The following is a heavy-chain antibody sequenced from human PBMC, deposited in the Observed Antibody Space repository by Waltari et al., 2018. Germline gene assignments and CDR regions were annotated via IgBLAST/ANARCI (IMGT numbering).Heavy chain of an antibody. J-gene: IGHJ4*02. Sequence: EVQLVESGGGLVQPGGSLRLSCAAAGFTLNTYEMNWVRPAPGKGLEWVSSSSHGGDIRYDAESVKGRFTVSRDNAKNSLYLQMDSLRAEETALYYCARGYTYGYDYWGQGTLVTVSS. D-gene: IGHD5-18*01. CDR2: SSHGGDIR. CDR3: ARGYTYGYDY. CDR1: GFTLNTYE. V-gene: IGHV3-48*03.